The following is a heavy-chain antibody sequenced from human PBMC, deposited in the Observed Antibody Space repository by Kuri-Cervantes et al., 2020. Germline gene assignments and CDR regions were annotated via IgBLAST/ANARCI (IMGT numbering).Heavy chain of an antibody. CDR2: IYHNGST. Sequence: SETLSLTCAVSGGSISSSNWWSWVRQPPGKGLEWIGEIYHNGSTNYSPSLKSRLTISVDKSKNQFSLKLSSVTAADTAVYYCARIAAATIIGGYYYYGMDVWGQGTTVTVSS. D-gene: IGHD6-13*01. CDR1: GGSISSSNW. J-gene: IGHJ6*02. V-gene: IGHV4-4*02. CDR3: ARIAAATIIGGYYYYGMDV.